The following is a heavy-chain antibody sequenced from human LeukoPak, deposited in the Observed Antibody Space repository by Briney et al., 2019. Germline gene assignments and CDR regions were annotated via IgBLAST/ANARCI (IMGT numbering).Heavy chain of an antibody. V-gene: IGHV3-15*01. CDR1: GFTFSTAW. Sequence: PGGSLRLSCAASGFTFSTAWMSWVRQAPGKGLEWLGCIRSKSFGEATDYAAPVRGRFSVSRDDSTNTVHLQMNSLKTEDTAVYYCTTQDFWGEVLDLWGQGTLVTVSS. CDR2: IRSKSFGEAT. CDR3: TTQDFWGEVLDL. D-gene: IGHD3-16*01. J-gene: IGHJ5*02.